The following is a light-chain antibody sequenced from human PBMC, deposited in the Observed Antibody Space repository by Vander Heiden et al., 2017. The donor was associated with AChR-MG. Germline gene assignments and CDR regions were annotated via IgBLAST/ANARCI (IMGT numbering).Light chain of an antibody. CDR2: EGR. J-gene: IGLJ2*01. Sequence: SALPQPAYVSGPPGQSVTISCPSTSSDVGSYNLVSWYPQHTSKALKIMIDEGRKRPSGVSSRCSGAKSGNTASLTISGRKAEDEDDYYSCSYAGSRVFGGGTKLTVL. CDR3: CSYAGSRV. V-gene: IGLV2-23*01. CDR1: SSDVGSYNL.